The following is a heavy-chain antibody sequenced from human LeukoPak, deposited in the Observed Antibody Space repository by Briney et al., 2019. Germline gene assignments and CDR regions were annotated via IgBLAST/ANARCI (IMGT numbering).Heavy chain of an antibody. Sequence: GGSLRLSCAASGFTFSSYGLHWVRQAPGKGLEWVAFIRYDGINKYYADSVKGRFTTSRDNSKNTLYLQMNSLRSEDTAVYYCARGPMVRAWGYYYYYMDVWGKGTTVTISS. V-gene: IGHV3-30*02. CDR1: GFTFSSYG. J-gene: IGHJ6*03. CDR3: ARGPMVRAWGYYYYYMDV. D-gene: IGHD3-10*01. CDR2: IRYDGINK.